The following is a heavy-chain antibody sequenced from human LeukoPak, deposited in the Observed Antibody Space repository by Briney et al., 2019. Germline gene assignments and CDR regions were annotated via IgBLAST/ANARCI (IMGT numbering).Heavy chain of an antibody. CDR2: CNGGST. J-gene: IGHJ4*02. V-gene: IGHV3-64*01. Sequence: CNGGSTYYANSVKGRFTISRDNSKNTLYLQMGSLRAEDMAVYYCARVQRLGHFDYWGQGTLVTVSS. D-gene: IGHD6-19*01. CDR3: ARVQRLGHFDY.